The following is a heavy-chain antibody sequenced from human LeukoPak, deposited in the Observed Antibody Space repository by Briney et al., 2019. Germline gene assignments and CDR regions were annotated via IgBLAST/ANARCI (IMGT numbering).Heavy chain of an antibody. V-gene: IGHV3-30*18. D-gene: IGHD6-19*01. J-gene: IGHJ4*02. CDR2: ISYDGSNK. CDR3: AKGPYSSGWHSFDY. CDR1: GFTFSSYW. Sequence: GGSLRLSCAASGFTFSSYWMSWVRQAPGKGLEWVAVISYDGSNKYYADSVKGRFTISRDNSKNTLYLQMNSLRVEDTAVYYCAKGPYSSGWHSFDYWGQXTLVTVSS.